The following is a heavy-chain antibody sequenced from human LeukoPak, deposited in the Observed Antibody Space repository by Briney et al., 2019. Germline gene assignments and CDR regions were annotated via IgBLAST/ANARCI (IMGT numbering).Heavy chain of an antibody. CDR3: ARDLAYYNFWSGYYSQSYFDY. CDR2: IYYSGST. D-gene: IGHD3-3*01. CDR1: GGSVSSSSYF. Sequence: SETLSLTCTVSGGSVSSSSYFWGWVRQPPGKGLEWIGTIYYSGSTYYNPSLKSRVTMSVDTSKNQFSLKLSSVTAADTAVYYCARDLAYYNFWSGYYSQSYFDYWGQGTLVTVSS. J-gene: IGHJ4*02. V-gene: IGHV4-39*07.